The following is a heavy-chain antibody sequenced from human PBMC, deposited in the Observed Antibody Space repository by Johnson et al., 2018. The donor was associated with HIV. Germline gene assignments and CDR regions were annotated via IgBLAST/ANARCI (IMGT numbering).Heavy chain of an antibody. CDR2: INAGGDT. D-gene: IGHD1-14*01. V-gene: IGHV3-30*14. CDR1: GFTFSSYA. CDR3: ARDDRPDGFDI. Sequence: QVQLVESGGGVVQPGRSLRLSCAASGFTFSSYAMHWVRQDPGKGLEWVSVINAGGDTYYADSVKGRFTISRDRSKNTVSLQMNSLRVEDTAVYYCARDDRPDGFDIWGQGTMVTVSS. J-gene: IGHJ3*02.